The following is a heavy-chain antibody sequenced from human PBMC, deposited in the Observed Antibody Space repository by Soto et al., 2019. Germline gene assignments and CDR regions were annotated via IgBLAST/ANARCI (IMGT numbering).Heavy chain of an antibody. J-gene: IGHJ6*03. V-gene: IGHV4-39*01. CDR2: IYYSGST. CDR3: ARLHSSSSGPYYYYYMDV. CDR1: GGSISSSSYY. Sequence: SETLSLTCTVSGGSISSSSYYWGWIRRPPGKGLEWIGSIYYSGSTYYNPSLKSRVTISVDTSKNQFSLKLSSVTAADTAVYYCARLHSSSSGPYYYYYMDVWGKGTTVTVSS. D-gene: IGHD6-6*01.